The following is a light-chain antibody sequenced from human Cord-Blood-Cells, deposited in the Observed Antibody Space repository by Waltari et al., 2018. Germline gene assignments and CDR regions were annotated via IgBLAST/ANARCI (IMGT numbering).Light chain of an antibody. V-gene: IGLV2-11*01. CDR2: DVS. CDR3: CSYAGSYTFYVV. CDR1: RSDVGGFNY. J-gene: IGLJ2*01. Sequence: QSALTQPRSVSGSPGQPVTIPCTGTRSDVGGFNYDSWYQQHPGKAPKLMIYDVSKRPSGVPDRFSGSKSGNTASLTISGLQAEDEADYYCCSYAGSYTFYVVFGGGTKLTVL.